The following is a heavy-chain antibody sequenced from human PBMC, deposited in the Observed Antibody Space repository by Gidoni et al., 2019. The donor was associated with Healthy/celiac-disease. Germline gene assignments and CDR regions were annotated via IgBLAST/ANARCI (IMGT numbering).Heavy chain of an antibody. V-gene: IGHV3-33*01. J-gene: IGHJ4*02. CDR3: ARDRTEWEPLVLNY. CDR2: IWYDGSNK. D-gene: IGHD1-26*01. Sequence: QVQLVESGGGVVQPGRSLRLSCAASGFTFSSYGMHWVRQAPGKGLEWVAVIWYDGSNKYYADSVKGRFTISRDNSKNTLYLQMNSLRAEDTAVYYCARDRTEWEPLVLNYWGQGTLVTVSS. CDR1: GFTFSSYG.